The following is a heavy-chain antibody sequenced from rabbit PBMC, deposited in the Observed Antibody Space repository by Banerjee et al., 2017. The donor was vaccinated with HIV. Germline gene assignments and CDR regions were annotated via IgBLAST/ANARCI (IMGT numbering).Heavy chain of an antibody. D-gene: IGHD6-1*01. J-gene: IGHJ2*01. CDR3: ARHTYGGAGYAYALGAFDP. CDR1: GFSFSSSYY. CDR2: IYAGSSGYT. V-gene: IGHV1S45*01. Sequence: QEQLEESGGDLVKPEGSLTLTCTASGFSFSSSYYMCWVRQAPGKGLEWIACIYAGSSGYTYYASWAKGRFTISKTSSTTVTLQMTSLTAADTATYFCARHTYGGAGYAYALGAFDPWGPGTLVTVS.